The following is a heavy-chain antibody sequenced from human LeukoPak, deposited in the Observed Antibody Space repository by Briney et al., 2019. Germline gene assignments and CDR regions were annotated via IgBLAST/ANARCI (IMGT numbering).Heavy chain of an antibody. V-gene: IGHV3-23*01. CDR3: GREGYTSGYAGAFDT. CDR1: GSTLRNNI. D-gene: IGHD2-2*01. J-gene: IGHJ3*02. Sequence: GGSLRLSCIASGSTLRNNIMTWVRQAPGKGLEWVSSLSIIDDSTYYADSVKGRFTISRDTSKNTLFLQMNSLIPEDTGVYYCGREGYTSGYAGAFDTWGQGTMDTVSS. CDR2: LSIIDDST.